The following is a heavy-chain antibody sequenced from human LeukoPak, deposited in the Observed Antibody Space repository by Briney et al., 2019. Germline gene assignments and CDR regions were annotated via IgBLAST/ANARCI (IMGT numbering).Heavy chain of an antibody. V-gene: IGHV4-31*03. D-gene: IGHD3-10*01. CDR1: GGSISSGGYY. CDR2: IYYSGST. CDR3: ARDRTYYYGSGSRFDP. Sequence: SQTLSLTCTVSGGSISSGGYYWSWIRQHPGKGLEWIGYIYYSGSTYYNPSLKSRVTISVDTSKNQFSLKLSSVTAADTAVYYCARDRTYYYGSGSRFDPWGQGTLVTVSS. J-gene: IGHJ5*02.